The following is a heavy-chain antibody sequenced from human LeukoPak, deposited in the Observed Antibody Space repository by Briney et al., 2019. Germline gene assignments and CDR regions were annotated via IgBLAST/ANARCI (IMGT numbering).Heavy chain of an antibody. CDR3: TRGYWFDP. Sequence: GGSLRLSCAASGFTFNNAWMTWVRQAPGKGPEWVGRIKSKTDGGTTDYAAPVKGRFTISRDDSKNTLYLQMNSLKNEDTAVHYCTRGYWFDPWGQGTLVTVSS. J-gene: IGHJ5*02. CDR1: GFTFNNAW. CDR2: IKSKTDGGTT. D-gene: IGHD3-10*01. V-gene: IGHV3-15*01.